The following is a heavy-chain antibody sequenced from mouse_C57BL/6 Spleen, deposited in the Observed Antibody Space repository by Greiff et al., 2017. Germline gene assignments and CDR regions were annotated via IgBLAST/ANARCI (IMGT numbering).Heavy chain of an antibody. Sequence: EVKVEESGGGLVQPGGSMKLSCGASGFTFSNYWMNWVRQAPEKGLEWVAQIRVKSDNYATNYAEYVKGRFTISRDESKRSVYLQMNNLRSEDTGMYYCTEYYYGSSPFDYWGQGTTLTVSS. CDR3: TEYYYGSSPFDY. V-gene: IGHV6-3*01. CDR2: IRVKSDNYAT. J-gene: IGHJ2*01. D-gene: IGHD1-1*01. CDR1: GFTFSNYW.